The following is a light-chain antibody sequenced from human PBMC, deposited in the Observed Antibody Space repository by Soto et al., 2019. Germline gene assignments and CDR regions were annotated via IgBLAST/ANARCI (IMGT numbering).Light chain of an antibody. CDR2: DAS. CDR3: QQYANLPLT. CDR1: QLISNY. J-gene: IGKJ4*01. V-gene: IGKV1-33*01. Sequence: DLQMTQSPSSLSASVGDSVTITCQASQLISNYLYWYQQKPGEAPKLLIYDASNLKTGGPSRFSGSGSGGYFTFTISSLQPEDIATYYCQQYANLPLTFGGGTKVEIK.